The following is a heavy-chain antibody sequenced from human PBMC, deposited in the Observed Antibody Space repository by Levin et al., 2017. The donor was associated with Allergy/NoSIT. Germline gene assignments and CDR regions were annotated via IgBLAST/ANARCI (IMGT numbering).Heavy chain of an antibody. CDR2: ISGSGGST. CDR1: GFTFSSYA. Sequence: GESLKISCAASGFTFSSYAMSWVRQAPGKGLEWVSAISGSGGSTYYADSVKGRITISRDNSKNTLYLQMNSLRAEDTAVYYCAKERRDSSRWYEGNIDYWGQGTLVTVSS. V-gene: IGHV3-23*01. CDR3: AKERRDSSRWYEGNIDY. J-gene: IGHJ4*02. D-gene: IGHD6-13*01.